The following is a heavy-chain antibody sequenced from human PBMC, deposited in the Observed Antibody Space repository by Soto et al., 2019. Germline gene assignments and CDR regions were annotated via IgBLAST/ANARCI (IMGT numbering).Heavy chain of an antibody. CDR1: GGSSISGGGC. Sequence: IHCISRTVAGGSSISGGGCWIWINQHPGKGLEWIGCIYYSGSTYYNPSLKSRVTISVDKSKNQFSLKLSSVTAADTAVYYCARDYMVRGVMRWFDPWGQGTLVTVSS. V-gene: IGHV4-31*02. CDR2: IYYSGST. D-gene: IGHD3-10*01. J-gene: IGHJ5*02. CDR3: ARDYMVRGVMRWFDP.